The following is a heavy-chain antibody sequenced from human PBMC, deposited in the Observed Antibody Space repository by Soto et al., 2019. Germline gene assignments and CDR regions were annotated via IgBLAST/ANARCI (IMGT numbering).Heavy chain of an antibody. CDR3: ARAEDRITGTPNWFDP. D-gene: IGHD1-7*01. CDR2: IYYSGST. CDR1: GGSISSGDYY. J-gene: IGHJ5*02. Sequence: QVQLQESGPGLVKPSQTLSLTCTVSGGSISSGDYYWSWIRQPPGKGLEWIGYIYYSGSTYYNPSLKSRVTISVDTSKNQISLKLSSVTAADTAVYYCARAEDRITGTPNWFDPWGQGTLVTVSS. V-gene: IGHV4-30-4*01.